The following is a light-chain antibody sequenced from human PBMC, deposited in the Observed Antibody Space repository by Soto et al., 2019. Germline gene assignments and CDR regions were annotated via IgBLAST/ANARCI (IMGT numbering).Light chain of an antibody. CDR1: QGINSY. CDR3: PQTTSYPFT. J-gene: IGKJ5*01. V-gene: IGKV1-9*01. CDR2: AAS. Sequence: DIQLTQSPSFLSASVGDRVTITCRASQGINSYLAWYQQKPGKVPKLLIYAASTLQSGVPSRFSGSGSGTEFTLTISSLQPDYFATYHCPQTTSYPFTFLLGTRLEIK.